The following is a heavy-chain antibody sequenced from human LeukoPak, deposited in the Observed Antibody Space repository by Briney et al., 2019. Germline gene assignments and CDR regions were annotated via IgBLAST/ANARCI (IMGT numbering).Heavy chain of an antibody. D-gene: IGHD5-18*01. CDR1: GFTFSDYY. Sequence: GGSLRLSCAASGFTFSDYYMTWIRRAPGKGLEWVSRINTDGSTTSYADSVKGRFTIPRDNAKNTLYLQMNSLRAEDTAVYYCANIGLYSSKGWGQGTLVTVSS. J-gene: IGHJ4*02. CDR3: ANIGLYSSKG. CDR2: INTDGSTT. V-gene: IGHV3-74*01.